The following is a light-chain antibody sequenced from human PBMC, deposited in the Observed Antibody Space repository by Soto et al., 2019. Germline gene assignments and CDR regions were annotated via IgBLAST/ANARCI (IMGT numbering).Light chain of an antibody. J-gene: IGLJ2*01. CDR3: SSYAGSNQLV. CDR2: EVS. V-gene: IGLV2-8*01. CDR1: SSDVGGYNY. Sequence: QSALTQPPSASGSPGQSVTISCTGTSSDVGGYNYVSWYQQHPGKAPKLMIYEVSKRPSGVPDRFSGSKSGNTAYLTVSGXXXXXXXXXXCSSYAGSNQLVLGGGTK.